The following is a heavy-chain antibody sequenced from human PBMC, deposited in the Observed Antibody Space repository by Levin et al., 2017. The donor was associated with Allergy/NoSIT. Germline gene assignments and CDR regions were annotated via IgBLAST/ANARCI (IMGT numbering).Heavy chain of an antibody. V-gene: IGHV3-21*01. J-gene: IGHJ5*02. CDR1: GFTFSTYT. CDR2: ISAVSSYI. Sequence: GGSLRLSCAASGFTFSTYTMNWVRQAPGKGLEWVSSISAVSSYIYYADSVKGRFTISRDNAKNSLYLQMDSLRAEDTAVYYCAKNAHTSMVSNWFDPWGQGTLVTVSP. CDR3: AKNAHTSMVSNWFDP. D-gene: IGHD2-2*01.